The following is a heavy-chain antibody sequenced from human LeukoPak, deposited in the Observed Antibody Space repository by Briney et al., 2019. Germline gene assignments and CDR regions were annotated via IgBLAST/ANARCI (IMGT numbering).Heavy chain of an antibody. Sequence: GRSLRLSCAPYGSTFTSYWMSWVRQAPGKGLGWEATIKPDGSETYYVNSVTGRFTISRDNAKNSPYLQINGLRAEDTAVYYCARDFLAFTSIYGMDVWGKGTTVTVSS. CDR2: IKPDGSET. CDR3: ARDFLAFTSIYGMDV. J-gene: IGHJ6*04. CDR1: GSTFTSYW. V-gene: IGHV3-7*03.